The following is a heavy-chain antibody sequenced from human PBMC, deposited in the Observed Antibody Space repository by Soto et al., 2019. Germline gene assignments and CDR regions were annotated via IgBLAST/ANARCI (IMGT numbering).Heavy chain of an antibody. D-gene: IGHD5-12*01. Sequence: VQLVQSGAEVKKPGASVKVSCKTSGDSFNVYYIHWVRQAPGQGLEWMGWINPNEGGTKYAQKFQGRVTVTRDTSIRTVYMELSSLRSGDTAVYYCARESGGATATLDYYYFYMDVWGKGTTVTVSS. CDR1: GDSFNVYY. CDR3: ARESGGATATLDYYYFYMDV. CDR2: INPNEGGT. J-gene: IGHJ6*03. V-gene: IGHV1-2*02.